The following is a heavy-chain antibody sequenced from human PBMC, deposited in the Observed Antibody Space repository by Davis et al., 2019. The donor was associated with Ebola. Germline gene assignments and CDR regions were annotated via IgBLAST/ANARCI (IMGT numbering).Heavy chain of an antibody. CDR1: GFTFSSYA. Sequence: PGGSLRLSCAASGFTFSSYAMHWVRQAPGKGLEWVAVISYDGSNKYYADSVKGRFTISRDNSKNTLYLQMNSLRSDDTAVYYCARDSSIFGVRHYGMDVWGQGTTVTVSS. J-gene: IGHJ6*02. D-gene: IGHD3-3*01. CDR2: ISYDGSNK. V-gene: IGHV3-30-3*01. CDR3: ARDSSIFGVRHYGMDV.